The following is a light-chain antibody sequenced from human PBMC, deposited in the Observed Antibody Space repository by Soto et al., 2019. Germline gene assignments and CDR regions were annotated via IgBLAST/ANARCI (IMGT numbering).Light chain of an antibody. V-gene: IGLV2-14*01. CDR3: SSYASTSTLVV. Sequence: QSALTQPASVSGSPGQSITISCTGTSSDFGTYNYVSWYQQHPGKAPKLIIYDVSTRPSGLSNRFSGSKSGNTASLTISGLQAEDEADYCCSSYASTSTLVVFGGGTKLTVL. J-gene: IGLJ2*01. CDR2: DVS. CDR1: SSDFGTYNY.